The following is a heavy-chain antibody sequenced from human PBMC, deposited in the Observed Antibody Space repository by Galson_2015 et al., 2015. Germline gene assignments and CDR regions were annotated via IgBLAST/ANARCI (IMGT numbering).Heavy chain of an antibody. CDR2: ISAYNGNT. Sequence: SVKVSCKASGYTFTSYGISWVRQAPGQGLEWMGGISAYNGNTNYAQKLQGRVTMTTDTSKSTAYMELRSLRCDDTAVYYCARGGDIVVVPAARHLDIWVQGTMVTVSS. D-gene: IGHD2-2*01. CDR3: ARGGDIVVVPAARHLDI. J-gene: IGHJ3*02. V-gene: IGHV1-18*01. CDR1: GYTFTSYG.